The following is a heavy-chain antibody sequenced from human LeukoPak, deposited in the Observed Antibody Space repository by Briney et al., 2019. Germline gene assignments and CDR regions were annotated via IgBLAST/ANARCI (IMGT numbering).Heavy chain of an antibody. J-gene: IGHJ4*02. V-gene: IGHV1-2*02. CDR2: VNPDSGVT. CDR1: GYTFTGYF. Sequence: ASVKVSCKPSGYTFTGYFIHWVRQAPGQGLEWMGWVNPDSGVTNYEQKFQGRVTMTRDTSISTAYMDLSSLRSDDTAVYYCARDVAGGSGYYFDYWGQGTLVTVSS. D-gene: IGHD3-22*01. CDR3: ARDVAGGSGYYFDY.